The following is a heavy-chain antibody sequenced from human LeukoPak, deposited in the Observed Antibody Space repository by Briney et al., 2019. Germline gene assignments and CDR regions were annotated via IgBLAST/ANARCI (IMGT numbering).Heavy chain of an antibody. Sequence: SETLSLTCTVSGGSISSYYWSWIRQHPGKGLEWIGYIYYSGSTYYNPSLKSRVTISVDTSKNQFSLKLSSVTAADTAVYYCARESHDSSGYYFDAFDIWGQGTMVTVSS. J-gene: IGHJ3*02. CDR2: IYYSGST. V-gene: IGHV4-59*06. CDR1: GGSISSYY. CDR3: ARESHDSSGYYFDAFDI. D-gene: IGHD3-22*01.